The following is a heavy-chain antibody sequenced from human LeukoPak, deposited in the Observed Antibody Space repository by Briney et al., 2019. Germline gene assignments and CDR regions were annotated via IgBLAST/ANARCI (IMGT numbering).Heavy chain of an antibody. CDR1: GGTFSSYA. Sequence: SVKVSCKASGGTFSSYAISWVRQAPGQGPEWMGGIIPIFGTANYAQKFQGRVTITADESTSTAYMELSSLRSDDTAVYYCARVPHLEWLLYPSYEYFDYWGQGTLVTVSS. J-gene: IGHJ4*02. CDR3: ARVPHLEWLLYPSYEYFDY. V-gene: IGHV1-69*01. CDR2: IIPIFGTA. D-gene: IGHD3-3*01.